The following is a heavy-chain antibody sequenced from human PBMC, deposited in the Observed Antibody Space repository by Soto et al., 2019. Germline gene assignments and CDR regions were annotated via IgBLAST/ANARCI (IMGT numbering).Heavy chain of an antibody. V-gene: IGHV4-39*02. D-gene: IGHD2-2*01. Sequence: SETLSLTCTVSGGSISSSSYYWGWIRQPPGKGLEWIGSIYYSGSTYYNPSLKSRVTISVDTSKNQFSLKLSSVTAADTAVYYCAREDSIIIPAVSDFWGQGTLVTVSS. CDR1: GGSISSSSYY. CDR3: AREDSIIIPAVSDF. CDR2: IYYSGST. J-gene: IGHJ4*02.